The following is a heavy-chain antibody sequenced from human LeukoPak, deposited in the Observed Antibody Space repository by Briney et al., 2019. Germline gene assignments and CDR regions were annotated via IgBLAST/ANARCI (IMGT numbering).Heavy chain of an antibody. V-gene: IGHV3-30-3*01. CDR1: GFTFSSYA. CDR3: AALQGGELLWFGELLRGAFDI. D-gene: IGHD3-10*01. Sequence: GGSLRLSCAASGFTFSSYAMHWVRQAPGKGLEWVAVISYDGSNKYYADSVKGRFTIYRDNSKNTLYLQMNSLRAEDTAVYYCAALQGGELLWFGELLRGAFDIWGQGTMVTVSS. CDR2: ISYDGSNK. J-gene: IGHJ3*02.